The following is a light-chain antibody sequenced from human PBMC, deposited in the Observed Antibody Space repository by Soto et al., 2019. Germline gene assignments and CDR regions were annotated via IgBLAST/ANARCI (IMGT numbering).Light chain of an antibody. CDR1: QSISTW. CDR2: DAS. V-gene: IGKV1-5*01. J-gene: IGKJ1*01. CDR3: QQYDSYRWT. Sequence: DIPMTQSPFTLSAFVGDRVTITCRASQSISTWLAWYQRKPGTAPKLLIYDASSLESGVPSRFSGSGSGTEFTLTISSLQPDDFATYYCQQYDSYRWTFGQGTKVEIK.